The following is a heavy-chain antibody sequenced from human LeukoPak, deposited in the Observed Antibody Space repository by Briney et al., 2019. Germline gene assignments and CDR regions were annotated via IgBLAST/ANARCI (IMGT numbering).Heavy chain of an antibody. CDR1: GGTFSSYA. CDR2: ISAYNGNT. Sequence: ASVTVSCTASGGTFSSYAISWVRQAPGQGLEWMGWISAYNGNTNYAQKLQGRVTMTTDTSTSTAYMELRSLRSDDTAVYYCARGYYYDSSGHSFDYWGQGTLVTVSS. J-gene: IGHJ4*02. V-gene: IGHV1-18*01. D-gene: IGHD3-22*01. CDR3: ARGYYYDSSGHSFDY.